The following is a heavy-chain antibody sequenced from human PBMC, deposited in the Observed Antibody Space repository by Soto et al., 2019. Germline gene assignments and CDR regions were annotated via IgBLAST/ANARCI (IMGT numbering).Heavy chain of an antibody. CDR1: GFTFSSYA. CDR2: ISYDGSNK. J-gene: IGHJ3*02. V-gene: IGHV3-30-3*01. D-gene: IGHD3-3*01. Sequence: QVQLVESGGGVVQPGRSLILSCAASGFTFSSYAMHWFRQAPGKGLEWVAVISYDGSNKSYADSVKGRFTISRDNSKSTLYLQVNSLTAENTDVYYCARDEWPVKDDASDIWGQGKMEIVS. CDR3: ARDEWPVKDDASDI.